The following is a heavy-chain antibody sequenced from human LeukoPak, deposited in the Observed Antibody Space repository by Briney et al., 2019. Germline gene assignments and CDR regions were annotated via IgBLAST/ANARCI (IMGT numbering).Heavy chain of an antibody. CDR2: INPNSGGT. CDR3: ARGGGSNHVDY. V-gene: IGHV1-2*02. J-gene: IGHJ4*02. Sequence: ASVNVSCNASGYTFTVYYMHWGRHAPGQGHERMGRINPNSGGTNYAQKFQGRVTMTSDTSISTAYMELSRLRSDDTAVYYWARGGGSNHVDYWGQGTLVTVSS. D-gene: IGHD1-26*01. CDR1: GYTFTVYY.